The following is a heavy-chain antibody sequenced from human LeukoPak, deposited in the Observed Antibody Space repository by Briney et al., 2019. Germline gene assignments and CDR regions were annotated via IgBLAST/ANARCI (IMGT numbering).Heavy chain of an antibody. D-gene: IGHD5-18*01. CDR2: VSSDGSST. CDR1: GFTFSSYW. Sequence: GGSLRLSCAASGFTFSSYWMHWVRQAPGKGLVWVSRVSSDGSSTTYADSVKGRFTISRDNAKNTLYLQMNSLRAEDTAVYYCARDGGYSYGSDYWGQGTLVTVSS. V-gene: IGHV3-74*01. J-gene: IGHJ4*02. CDR3: ARDGGYSYGSDY.